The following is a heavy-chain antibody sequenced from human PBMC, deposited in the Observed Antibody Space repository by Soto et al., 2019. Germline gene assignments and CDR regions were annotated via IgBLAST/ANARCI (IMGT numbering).Heavy chain of an antibody. D-gene: IGHD3-10*01. CDR2: IYYSGST. Sequence: SETLSLTCTVSGGSISTYYWSWIRQPPGKGLEWVGYIYYSGSTYYNPSLKSRVTISVDTSKNQFSLKLSSVTAADTAVYYCARDYYGSGSSSLDIWGQGTMVTVSS. CDR3: ARDYYGSGSSSLDI. V-gene: IGHV4-59*12. J-gene: IGHJ3*02. CDR1: GGSISTYY.